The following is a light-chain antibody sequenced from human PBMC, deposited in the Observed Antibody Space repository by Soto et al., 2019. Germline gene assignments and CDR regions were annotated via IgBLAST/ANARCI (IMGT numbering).Light chain of an antibody. CDR2: VNNHGSH. J-gene: IGLJ2*01. CDR3: QTWGTGIQV. CDR1: SGHRDYA. V-gene: IGLV4-69*01. Sequence: QPVLTQSPSASASLGASVKLTCTLSSGHRDYAIAWHQQQPEKGPRYLMKVNNHGSHNKGDGIPDRFSGSSSGAERYLTISSLQSEDGADYYCQTWGTGIQVFGGGTKLTVL.